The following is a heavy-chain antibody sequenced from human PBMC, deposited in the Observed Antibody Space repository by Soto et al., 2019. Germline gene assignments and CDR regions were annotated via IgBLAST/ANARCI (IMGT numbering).Heavy chain of an antibody. V-gene: IGHV3-53*01. CDR3: AKGSIEYSASVDH. Sequence: EVQLVESGGGLIQPGGSLRLSCAASGFNVSSNYMNWVRQAPGKGLEWVSVIYSGGSTFYADSVKGRFIISRDTSTNTLYLQMNSLRAEDTATYFCAKGSIEYSASVDHWGQGTLVLVSS. CDR1: GFNVSSNY. CDR2: IYSGGST. D-gene: IGHD5-12*01. J-gene: IGHJ4*02.